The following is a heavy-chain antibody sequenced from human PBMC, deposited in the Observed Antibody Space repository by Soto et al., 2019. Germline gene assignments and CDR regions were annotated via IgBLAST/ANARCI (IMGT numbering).Heavy chain of an antibody. CDR2: ISYRGNT. D-gene: IGHD6-13*01. CDR1: GGSFSSSAYH. Sequence: PSETLSLTCTVSGGSFSSSAYHWSWIRQYPGKGLEWIGSISYRGNTYYNPSLKSRLSTSVDTSKNQFSLNLTSVTAADTAVYFCARMSATGTRGFDPWGQGTQVTVSS. V-gene: IGHV4-31*03. J-gene: IGHJ5*02. CDR3: ARMSATGTRGFDP.